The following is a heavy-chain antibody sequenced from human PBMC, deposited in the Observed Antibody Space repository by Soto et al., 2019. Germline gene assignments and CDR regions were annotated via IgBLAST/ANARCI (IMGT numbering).Heavy chain of an antibody. CDR1: GYTLIMYY. D-gene: IGHD1-26*01. J-gene: IGHJ6*02. CDR2: INPSGGST. CDR3: ARDKDRVELGGNYYYIMDV. V-gene: IGHV1-46*01. Sequence: ASVKVSCKASGYTLIMYYIHWMRQAPGQGLEWMGLINPSGGSTTYAQKFQGRVTMTRDTSTTTAYMDLSNLRYEDTAVYYCARDKDRVELGGNYYYIMDVWGQGTTVTRLL.